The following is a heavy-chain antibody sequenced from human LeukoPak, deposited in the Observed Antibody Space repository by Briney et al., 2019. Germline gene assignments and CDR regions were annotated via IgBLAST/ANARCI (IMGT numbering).Heavy chain of an antibody. CDR2: ISSSSSTI. CDR1: GFTFSSYS. CDR3: ARQVGRGSWSLDY. J-gene: IGHJ4*02. V-gene: IGHV3-48*04. Sequence: GGSLRLSCAASGFTFSSYSMNWVRQAPGKGLEWVSYISSSSSTIYYADSVKGRFTISRDNAKNSLYLQMNSLRAEDTAVYYCARQVGRGSWSLDYWGQGTLATVSS. D-gene: IGHD6-13*01.